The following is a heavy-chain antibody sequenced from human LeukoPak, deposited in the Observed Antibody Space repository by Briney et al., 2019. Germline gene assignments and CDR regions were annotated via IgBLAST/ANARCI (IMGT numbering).Heavy chain of an antibody. D-gene: IGHD2-2*01. J-gene: IGHJ4*02. CDR3: AKQGLVPATAGD. CDR2: IRYDGINK. Sequence: GGSLRLSCAASRFTFSSYGMHWVRQAPGKGLEWLAFIRYDGINKYYADSVKARFSISRDNSMNTLYLQMNSLRPEDTAVYYCAKQGLVPATAGDWGQGTLVTVSS. V-gene: IGHV3-30*02. CDR1: RFTFSSYG.